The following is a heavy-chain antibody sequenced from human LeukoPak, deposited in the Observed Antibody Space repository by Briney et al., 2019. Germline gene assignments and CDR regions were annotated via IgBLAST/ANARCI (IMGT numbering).Heavy chain of an antibody. CDR2: ISSSADTI. Sequence: GGSLRLSCAASGFIFSSDEMTWVRQAPGKGLESVSFISSSADTILYADSVKGRFTISRDNGKNALCSQMNSLRAEDTAVYYCTKERGSYWGQGTLVTVSS. J-gene: IGHJ4*02. CDR1: GFIFSSDE. CDR3: TKERGSY. V-gene: IGHV3-48*03.